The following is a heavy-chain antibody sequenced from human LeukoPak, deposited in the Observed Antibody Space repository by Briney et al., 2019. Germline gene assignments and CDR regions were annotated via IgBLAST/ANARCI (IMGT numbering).Heavy chain of an antibody. Sequence: RGSLRLSCTASGFHFRSYWMHWGRPAAGKGLVLVSGINSDERIKKNAAFVKGRITISRDNANNTLYLQRNSLRADATAVYYCARDDGDGYIHYFDYWGQGALVTVSS. CDR3: ARDDGDGYIHYFDY. V-gene: IGHV3-74*01. CDR1: GFHFRSYW. J-gene: IGHJ4*02. CDR2: INSDERIK. D-gene: IGHD5-24*01.